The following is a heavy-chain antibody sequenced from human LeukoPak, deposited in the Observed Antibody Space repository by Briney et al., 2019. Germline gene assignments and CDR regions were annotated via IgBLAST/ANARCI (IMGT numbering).Heavy chain of an antibody. V-gene: IGHV1-2*02. Sequence: ASVKVSCKASGYTFTGYYIHWVRRAPGQGLEWMGWLNPKSGGTNYAQKFQGRVTMTRDTIINTAYMELSRLRSDDTAVYYCARNDWNGPWFDPWGQGTLVTVSS. D-gene: IGHD1-1*01. J-gene: IGHJ5*02. CDR1: GYTFTGYY. CDR2: LNPKSGGT. CDR3: ARNDWNGPWFDP.